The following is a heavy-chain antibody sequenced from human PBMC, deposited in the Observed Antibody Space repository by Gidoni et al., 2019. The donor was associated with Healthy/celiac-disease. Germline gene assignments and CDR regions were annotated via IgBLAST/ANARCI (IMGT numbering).Heavy chain of an antibody. CDR2: IRSNGGST. J-gene: IGHJ4*02. CDR1: GFTFSSYA. D-gene: IGHD4-17*01. Sequence: EVQLVESGGGLVQPGGSLRLSCAASGFTFSSYAMHWVRQAPGKGLEYGAAIRSNGGSTYDANSGKGRFTISRDNSKNTLYLQMGSLRAEDMAVYYCAREGSVTPFDYWGQGTLVTVSS. CDR3: AREGSVTPFDY. V-gene: IGHV3-64*01.